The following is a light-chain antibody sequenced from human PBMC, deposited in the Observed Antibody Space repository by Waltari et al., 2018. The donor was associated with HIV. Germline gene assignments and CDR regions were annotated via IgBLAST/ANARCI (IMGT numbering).Light chain of an antibody. J-gene: IGKJ4*01. Sequence: EIVLTQSPGTLSLSPGESATLSCRASQTVSNNYLAWYQQKPGQAPRLLLYGASSRATGIPARFSGSGSGTDFILTISRLEPEDFAVYYCQQYNNWPPRVTFGGGTTVEI. V-gene: IGKV3-20*01. CDR3: QQYNNWPPRVT. CDR2: GAS. CDR1: QTVSNNY.